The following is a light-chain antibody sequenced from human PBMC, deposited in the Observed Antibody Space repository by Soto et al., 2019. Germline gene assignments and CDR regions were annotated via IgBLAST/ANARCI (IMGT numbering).Light chain of an antibody. CDR1: QSVLYSSNNNNY. CDR2: RAS. J-gene: IGKJ3*01. CDR3: QQYYSTPFT. V-gene: IGKV4-1*01. Sequence: DSVMTQSPDSLAVSLCERATINCKSSQSVLYSSNNNNYLAWYQQKPRQPPKLLIYRASTRQSGVPDRFSGSGSGTDFTLTISSLQAEDVAVYYCQQYYSTPFTFGPGTKVDIK.